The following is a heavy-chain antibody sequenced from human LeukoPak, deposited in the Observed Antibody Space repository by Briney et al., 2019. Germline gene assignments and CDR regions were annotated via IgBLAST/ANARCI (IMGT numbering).Heavy chain of an antibody. J-gene: IGHJ4*02. D-gene: IGHD6-19*01. CDR1: RFTFSKYW. CDR3: ATKQWLAPPPDS. CDR2: INTDGTVT. Sequence: GGSLRLSCAASRFTFSKYWMLWVRQAPGKGLESVSRINTDGTVTTYADSVKGRFTVSRNNADNTMFLQMNSVRDEDTAVYYCATKQWLAPPPDSWGQGTPVTVSS. V-gene: IGHV3-74*01.